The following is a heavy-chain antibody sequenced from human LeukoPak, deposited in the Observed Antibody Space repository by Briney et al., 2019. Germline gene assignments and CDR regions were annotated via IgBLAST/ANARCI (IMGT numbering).Heavy chain of an antibody. J-gene: IGHJ4*02. Sequence: ASVKVSCKASGYTVTSYAMNWVRQAPGQGLEWMGWINTNTGTPTYAQGFTGRFVFSLDTSVSTAYLQISSLKAEDTAVYYCARAISRVGVATDFDYWGQGTLVTVSS. CDR1: GYTVTSYA. CDR2: INTNTGTP. V-gene: IGHV7-4-1*02. CDR3: ARAISRVGVATDFDY. D-gene: IGHD5-12*01.